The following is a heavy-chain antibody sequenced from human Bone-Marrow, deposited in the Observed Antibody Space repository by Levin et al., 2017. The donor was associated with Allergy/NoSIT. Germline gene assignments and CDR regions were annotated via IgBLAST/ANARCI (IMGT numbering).Heavy chain of an antibody. V-gene: IGHV4/OR15-8*02. CDR3: ARDAGVVGARRDAFDI. Sequence: SETLSLTCGVSGGSINSSNWWSWVRQRPGMGLAWIGAIYHVGNTNYNPSLKSRVTLSIDKSMNQFSLNLKSLTAADPAVYFCARDAGVVGARRDAFDIWGQGTLVTVSS. CDR1: GGSINSSNW. CDR2: IYHVGNT. D-gene: IGHD1-26*01. J-gene: IGHJ3*02.